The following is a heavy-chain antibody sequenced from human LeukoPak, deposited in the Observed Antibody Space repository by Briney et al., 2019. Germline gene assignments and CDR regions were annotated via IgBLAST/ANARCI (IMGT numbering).Heavy chain of an antibody. CDR3: ARDAQHYCSSTSCYGPRSGADYYYYYMDV. V-gene: IGHV1-18*01. D-gene: IGHD2-2*01. Sequence: ASVKVSCKASGYTFTSYGISWVRQAPGQGLEWMGWINAYNGNTNYAQKLQGRVTMTTDTSTSTAYMELRSLRSDDTAVYYCARDAQHYCSSTSCYGPRSGADYYYYYMDVWGKGTTVTVSS. CDR2: INAYNGNT. CDR1: GYTFTSYG. J-gene: IGHJ6*03.